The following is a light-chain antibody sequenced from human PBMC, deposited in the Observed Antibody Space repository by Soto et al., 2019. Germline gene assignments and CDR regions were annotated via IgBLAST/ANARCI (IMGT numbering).Light chain of an antibody. CDR1: SGHSSYI. J-gene: IGLJ2*01. CDR3: ETWDSKTQRV. Sequence: QPVLTQSSSASACLGSSVKLTCTLSSGHSSYIIAWHQQQPGKAPRYLMKLEGSGSYNKGSGVPDRFSGSSSGADRYLTISNLQSEDEADYYCETWDSKTQRVFGGRTKLTVL. V-gene: IGLV4-60*03. CDR2: LEGSGSY.